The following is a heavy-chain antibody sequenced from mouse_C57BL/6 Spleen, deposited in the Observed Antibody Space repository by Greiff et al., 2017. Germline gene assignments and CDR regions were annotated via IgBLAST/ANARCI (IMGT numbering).Heavy chain of an antibody. D-gene: IGHD2-3*01. CDR1: GYTFTSYW. CDR3: TGGYLDYYAMDY. CDR2: IYPGNSDT. V-gene: IGHV1-5*01. Sequence: EVMLVESGTVLARPGASVKMSCKTSGYTFTSYWMHWVKQRPGQGLEWIGAIYPGNSDTSYNQKFKGKAKLTAVTSASTAYMELSSLTNEDSAVYYCTGGYLDYYAMDYWGQGTSVTVSS. J-gene: IGHJ4*01.